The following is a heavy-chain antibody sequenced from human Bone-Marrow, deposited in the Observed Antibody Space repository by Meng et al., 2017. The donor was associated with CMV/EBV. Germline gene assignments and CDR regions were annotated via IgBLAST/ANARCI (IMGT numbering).Heavy chain of an antibody. V-gene: IGHV3-64*02. D-gene: IGHD3-3*01. CDR1: GFTFSSYA. Sequence: GESLKISCAASGFTFSSYAMHWVRQAPGKGLEYVSAISSNGGSTYYADSVKGRFTISRDNSKNTLYLQMGSLRAEDMAVYYCARGAYYDFWSGYYYTPNAYWGQGPRVTCSS. J-gene: IGHJ4*02. CDR3: ARGAYYDFWSGYYYTPNAY. CDR2: ISSNGGST.